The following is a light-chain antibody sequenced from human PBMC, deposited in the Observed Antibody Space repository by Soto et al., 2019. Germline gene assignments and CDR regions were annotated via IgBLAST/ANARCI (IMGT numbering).Light chain of an antibody. J-gene: IGLJ1*01. Sequence: QSALTPPAPGSGSPGQSITISCTGTSSDVGGYNYVSWYHQHPGKSPKLMIYDVSNRPSGDSNRCSGCKSGKAASRTIVGLQAEDEADYYCSSYTSNGPYVFRTGTKVTVL. CDR3: SSYTSNGPYV. CDR1: SSDVGGYNY. V-gene: IGLV2-14*01. CDR2: DVS.